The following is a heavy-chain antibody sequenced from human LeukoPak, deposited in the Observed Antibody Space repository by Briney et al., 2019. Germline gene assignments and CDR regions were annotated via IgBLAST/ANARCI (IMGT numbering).Heavy chain of an antibody. CDR2: INPNSGGT. V-gene: IGHV1-2*02. CDR1: GYTFTSYG. J-gene: IGHJ4*02. CDR3: ARGEAAAGLDY. Sequence: ASVKVPCKASGYTFTSYGISWVRQAPGQGLEWMGWINPNSGGTNYAQKFQGRVTMTRDTSISTAYMELSRLRSDDTAVYYCARGEAAAGLDYWGQGTLVTVSS. D-gene: IGHD6-13*01.